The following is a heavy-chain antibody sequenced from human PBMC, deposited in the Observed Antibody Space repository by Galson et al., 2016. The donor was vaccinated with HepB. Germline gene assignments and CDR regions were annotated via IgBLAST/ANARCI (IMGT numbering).Heavy chain of an antibody. V-gene: IGHV3-74*01. J-gene: IGHJ4*01. CDR3: GRGGGNYAPYDY. D-gene: IGHD4-11*01. CDR1: GFTISRYW. CDR2: IAFDGTTT. Sequence: SLRLSCAASGFTISRYWMHWVRQTPGKGLVWVSRIAFDGTTTTYADSVKGRFIISRDNAKNTLDLQMNSLRAEDTAVYDCGRGGGNYAPYDYWGHGTLVTAAS.